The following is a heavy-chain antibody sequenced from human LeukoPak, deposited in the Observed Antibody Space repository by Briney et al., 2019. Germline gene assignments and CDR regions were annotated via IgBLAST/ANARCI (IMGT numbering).Heavy chain of an antibody. V-gene: IGHV4-39*07. CDR3: ARVLNYPPDRSFDY. CDR2: IYYSGST. Sequence: SETLSLTCTVSGGSISSSSYYWGWIRQPPGKGLEWIGSIYYSGSTYYNPSLKSRVTISVDTSKNQFSLRLSSVTAADTAVYYCARVLNYPPDRSFDYWGQGTLVTVSS. J-gene: IGHJ4*02. CDR1: GGSISSSSYY. D-gene: IGHD3-22*01.